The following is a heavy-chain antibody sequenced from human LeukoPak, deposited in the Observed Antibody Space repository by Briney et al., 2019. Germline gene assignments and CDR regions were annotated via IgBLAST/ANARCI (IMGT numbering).Heavy chain of an antibody. J-gene: IGHJ5*02. CDR3: AKQTADFWSGTWIESWFDP. V-gene: IGHV3-23*01. CDR1: GLTFSSYA. Sequence: GGSLRLSCAASGLTFSSYALSWVRQAPGKGLEWVSAISGSGGITYYADSVKGRFTISRDNSKNTLYQQMNSLRAEDTAVYYCAKQTADFWSGTWIESWFDPWGQGTLVTVSS. CDR2: ISGSGGIT. D-gene: IGHD3-3*01.